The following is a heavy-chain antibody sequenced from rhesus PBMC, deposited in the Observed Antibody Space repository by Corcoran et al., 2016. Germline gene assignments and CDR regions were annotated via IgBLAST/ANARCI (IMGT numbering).Heavy chain of an antibody. CDR3: ARVAAAAIREDFDY. J-gene: IGHJ4*01. CDR1: GGSISDTYR. V-gene: IGHV4S10*01. Sequence: QVQLQESGPGVVKPSETLSLTCAVSGGSISDTYRWSWIRPPPGKGLEWIGFIYGSSTRTNYNPPLKSRVTMSKDTSKNQFSLKLSSVTAADTAVYYGARVAAAAIREDFDYWGQGVLVTVSS. D-gene: IGHD6-31*01. CDR2: IYGSSTRT.